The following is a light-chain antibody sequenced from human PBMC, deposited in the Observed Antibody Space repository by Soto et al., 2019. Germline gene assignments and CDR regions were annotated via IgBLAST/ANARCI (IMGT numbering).Light chain of an antibody. CDR1: QSISSW. CDR2: KAS. V-gene: IGKV1-5*03. Sequence: DIRMTQSPSTLSASVGDRVTITCRAGQSISSWLAWYQRKPGKAPKLLIYKASSLESGVPSRFSGSGSGTEFTLTISSLQPDDFATYYCQQYNSYSFTFGPGTKVDIK. J-gene: IGKJ3*01. CDR3: QQYNSYSFT.